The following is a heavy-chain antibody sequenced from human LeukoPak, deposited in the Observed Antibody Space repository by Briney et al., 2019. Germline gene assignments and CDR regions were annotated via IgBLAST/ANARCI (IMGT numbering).Heavy chain of an antibody. CDR3: ARDDGWIQFNF. CDR1: GFTFDDYG. Sequence: GGSLRLSCAASGFTFDDYGMSWVRQAPGKGLEWVSGINWNGGSTYYADSVKGRFTISRDNSKSTVYLQVNSLRAEDTALYYCARDDGWIQFNFWGQGTLVTVSS. V-gene: IGHV3-20*04. CDR2: INWNGGST. D-gene: IGHD5-18*01. J-gene: IGHJ4*02.